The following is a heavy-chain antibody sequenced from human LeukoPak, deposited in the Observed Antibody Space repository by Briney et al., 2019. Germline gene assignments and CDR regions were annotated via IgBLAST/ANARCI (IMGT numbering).Heavy chain of an antibody. CDR1: GYTFTSYG. Sequence: GASVKVSCKASGYTFTSYGISWVRQAPGQGLEWMGWISAYNGNTNYAQKLQGRVTMTTDTSTSTAYMELRSLRSDDTAVYYCARDIREDGSGSYYPFDYWGQGTLVTVSS. V-gene: IGHV1-18*01. CDR3: ARDIREDGSGSYYPFDY. CDR2: ISAYNGNT. J-gene: IGHJ4*02. D-gene: IGHD3-10*01.